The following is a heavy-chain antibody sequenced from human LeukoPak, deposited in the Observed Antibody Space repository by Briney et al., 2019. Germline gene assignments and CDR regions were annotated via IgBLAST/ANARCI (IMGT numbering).Heavy chain of an antibody. V-gene: IGHV4-34*01. J-gene: IGHJ4*02. CDR1: GGSFSGYY. CDR2: INHSGST. Sequence: SETLSLTCAVYGGSFSGYYWSWIRQPPGKGLEWIGEINHSGSTNYNPSLKSRVTISVDTSKNQFSLKLSSVTAADTAVYYCAREQTYYFDYWGQGTLVTVSS. CDR3: AREQTYYFDY.